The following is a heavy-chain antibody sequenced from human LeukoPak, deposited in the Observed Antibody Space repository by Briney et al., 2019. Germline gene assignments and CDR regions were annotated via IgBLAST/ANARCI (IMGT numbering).Heavy chain of an antibody. D-gene: IGHD3-16*02. Sequence: GGSLRLSCAASGITFSSYAMNWVRQAPGKGLEWVAVISYDGSNYYYGDSVKGRFTISRDNSKNTLYLQMNSLREEDTAVYYCARDWRDYVWGSYRENWGQGTLVTVSS. J-gene: IGHJ4*02. CDR1: GITFSSYA. V-gene: IGHV3-30-3*01. CDR3: ARDWRDYVWGSYREN. CDR2: ISYDGSNY.